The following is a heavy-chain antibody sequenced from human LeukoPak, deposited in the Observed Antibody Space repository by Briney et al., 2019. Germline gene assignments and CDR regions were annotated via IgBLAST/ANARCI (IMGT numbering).Heavy chain of an antibody. CDR3: AKGKESGSWGAASPDY. D-gene: IGHD1-26*01. Sequence: GGSLRLSCAASGFTFSSYAMSWVRQAPGKGLEWVSAISGSGGSTYYADSVKGRFTISRDNSKNTLYLQMNSLRAEDTAVYYCAKGKESGSWGAASPDYWGQGTLVTVSS. J-gene: IGHJ4*02. CDR1: GFTFSSYA. V-gene: IGHV3-23*01. CDR2: ISGSGGST.